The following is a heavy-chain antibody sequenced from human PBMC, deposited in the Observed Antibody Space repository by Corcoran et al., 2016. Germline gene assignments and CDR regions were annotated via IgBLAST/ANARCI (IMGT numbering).Heavy chain of an antibody. Sequence: QVQLQQWGAGLLKPSETLSLTCAVYGGSFSGYYWSWIRQPPGKGLEWIGEINHSGSTNYNPSLKSRVTISVDTSKNQFSLKLSSVTAADTAVYYCAGGPQPRLGSYYYGMDVWGQGTTVTVSS. J-gene: IGHJ6*02. D-gene: IGHD3-10*01. CDR3: AGGPQPRLGSYYYGMDV. CDR2: INHSGST. V-gene: IGHV4-34*01. CDR1: GGSFSGYY.